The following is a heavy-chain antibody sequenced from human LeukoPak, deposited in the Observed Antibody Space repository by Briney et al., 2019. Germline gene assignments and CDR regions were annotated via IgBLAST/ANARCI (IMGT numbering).Heavy chain of an antibody. CDR3: ARGLLDGYTHPAAFDI. CDR1: GGSISSYY. J-gene: IGHJ3*02. CDR2: IYYSGST. V-gene: IGHV4-59*01. Sequence: SETLSLTCTVSGGSISSYYSRSPRQPPGKGLEWIGYIYYSGSTNYNPSLKSRVTISVDTSKNQFSLEVSSVTAADTAVYYCARGLLDGYTHPAAFDIWGQGTMVTVSS. D-gene: IGHD5-24*01.